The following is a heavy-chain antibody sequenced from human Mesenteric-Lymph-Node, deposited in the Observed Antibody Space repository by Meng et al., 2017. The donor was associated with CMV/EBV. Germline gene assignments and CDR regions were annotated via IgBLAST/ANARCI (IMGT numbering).Heavy chain of an antibody. D-gene: IGHD3-16*01. J-gene: IGHJ4*02. CDR3: ATGGVLLDDY. CDR1: AFTLNNAW. V-gene: IGHV3-15*01. CDR2: IKTKAGGGAT. Sequence: CAAPAFTLNNAWMTWVRQAPGKGLEWVGHIKTKAGGGATDYAAPVKGRFTTSRDDSKNTLYLQMNSLKTEDTAVYYCATGGVLLDDYWGQGTLVTVSS.